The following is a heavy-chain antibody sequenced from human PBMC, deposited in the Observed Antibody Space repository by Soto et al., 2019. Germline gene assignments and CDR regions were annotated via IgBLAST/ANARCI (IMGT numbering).Heavy chain of an antibody. Sequence: QVHLVESGGGVVQPGRSLRLSCAASGFTFNIFAMHWVRQAPGKGLEWVATTSHDVTYTFYAGYVEGRFTISRDDSNDTLVLLLIGLRPEATAVYYCTKDRQPLAFGYGLDVWGQGTTVTVSS. V-gene: IGHV3-30*18. J-gene: IGHJ6*02. CDR1: GFTFNIFA. CDR3: TKDRQPLAFGYGLDV. D-gene: IGHD2-21*01. CDR2: TSHDVTYT.